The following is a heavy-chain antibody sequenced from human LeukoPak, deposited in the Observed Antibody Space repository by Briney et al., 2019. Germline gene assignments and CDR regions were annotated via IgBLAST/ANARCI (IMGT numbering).Heavy chain of an antibody. CDR1: GHSISNGFA. J-gene: IGHJ3*01. CDR2: MHHSGST. D-gene: IGHD3-16*01. V-gene: IGHV4-38-2*01. Sequence: SETLSLTCAVSGHSISNGFAWGWVRQPPGKGLEWIGNMHHSGSTYYNPSLKNRVTISVDRSKNRFSLNLSSVTAADTAVYYCVRFDYLWGESYGMDAFDLWGQGTLVTVSS. CDR3: VRFDYLWGESYGMDAFDL.